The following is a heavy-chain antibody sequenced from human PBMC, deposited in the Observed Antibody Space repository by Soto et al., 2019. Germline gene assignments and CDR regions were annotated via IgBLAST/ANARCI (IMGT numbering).Heavy chain of an antibody. V-gene: IGHV3-30-3*01. CDR2: MSYDGGRT. CDR1: GFTFTSYA. J-gene: IGHJ5*02. D-gene: IGHD5-12*01. Sequence: QVQLVESGGGVVQPGGSLRLSCATSGFTFTSYAMHWVRQAPGKGLEWVAVMSYDGGRTDYADAVKGRFTISSDTSKNTLSLQMNNLRPDDTAMDYCAIDRPYGYPDWFDPWGQGALGTVSS. CDR3: AIDRPYGYPDWFDP.